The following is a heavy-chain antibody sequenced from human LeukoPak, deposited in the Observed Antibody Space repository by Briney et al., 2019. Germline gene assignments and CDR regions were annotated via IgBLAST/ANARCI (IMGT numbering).Heavy chain of an antibody. D-gene: IGHD2-2*01. CDR2: IYYSGST. J-gene: IGHJ5*02. CDR1: GGSISSGGYY. Sequence: SETLSLTCTVSGGSISSGGYYWSWIRQHPGKGLEWIGYIYYSGSTYYNPSLKSRVTISVDTSKNQISLKLSSVTAADTAVYYCARSQHCSSTSCFGFDPWGQGTLVTVSS. CDR3: ARSQHCSSTSCFGFDP. V-gene: IGHV4-31*03.